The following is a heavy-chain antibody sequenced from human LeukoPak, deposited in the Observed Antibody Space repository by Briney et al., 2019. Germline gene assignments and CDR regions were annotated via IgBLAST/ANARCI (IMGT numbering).Heavy chain of an antibody. CDR1: GGSFSGYY. D-gene: IGHD6-19*01. Sequence: PSETLSLTCAVYGGSFSGYYWSWIRQPPGKGLEWIGEINHSGSTNYNTSLKSRVTISVDTSKNQFSLKLSSVTAADTAEYYCARGGVAVAPNGFDYWGQGTLVTVSS. J-gene: IGHJ4*02. CDR2: INHSGST. CDR3: ARGGVAVAPNGFDY. V-gene: IGHV4-34*01.